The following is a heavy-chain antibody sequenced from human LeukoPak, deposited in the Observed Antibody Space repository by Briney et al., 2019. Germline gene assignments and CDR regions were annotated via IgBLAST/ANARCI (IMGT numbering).Heavy chain of an antibody. V-gene: IGHV3-23*01. CDR1: GFTFSSYA. J-gene: IGHJ4*02. Sequence: GGSLRLSCAASGFTFSSYAMSSVRQAPGRGLGWVPANRGSGGSTYYADSVKGRFTIYRDNSKNTLYLQMNSLRAEDTAVYYCATSQGVSGWYKGVDYWGQGTLVSVLS. D-gene: IGHD6-19*01. CDR3: ATSQGVSGWYKGVDY. CDR2: NRGSGGST.